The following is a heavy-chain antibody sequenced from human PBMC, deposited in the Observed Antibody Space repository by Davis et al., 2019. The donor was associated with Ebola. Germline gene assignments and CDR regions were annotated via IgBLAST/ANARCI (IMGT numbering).Heavy chain of an antibody. CDR1: GFTFSSYS. CDR3: ARDGELGLFDY. J-gene: IGHJ4*02. V-gene: IGHV3-21*01. Sequence: GESLKISCAASGFTFSSYSMNWVRQAPGKGLEWVSSISSSSSYIYYADSVKGRFTISRDNAKNSLYLQMNSLRAEDTAVYYCARDGELGLFDYWGQGTLVTVSS. D-gene: IGHD7-27*01. CDR2: ISSSSSYI.